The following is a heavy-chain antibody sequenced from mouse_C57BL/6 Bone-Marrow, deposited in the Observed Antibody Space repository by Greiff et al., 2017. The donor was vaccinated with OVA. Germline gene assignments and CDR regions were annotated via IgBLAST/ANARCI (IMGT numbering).Heavy chain of an antibody. V-gene: IGHV1S26*01. CDR2: INPSSGYT. CDR3: ARRLDY. CDR1: GYTFTSYS. Sequence: QVQLQQPGAELVKPGASVKLSCKASGYTFTSYSMQWVNQRPGQGLEWIGYINPSSGYTKYNQKFKDKATLTADKSSSTAYMQLSSLTSEDSAVYYGARRLDYWGQGTTLTVSS. J-gene: IGHJ2*01.